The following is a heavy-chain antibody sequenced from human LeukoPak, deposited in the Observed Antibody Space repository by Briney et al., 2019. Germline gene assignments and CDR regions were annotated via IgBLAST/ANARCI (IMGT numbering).Heavy chain of an antibody. Sequence: GGSLRLSCSASGFTFSSYAMHWVRQAPGKGLEYVSAISSNGGSTYYADSVKGRFTISRDNSKNTLYLQMSSLRAEDTAVYYCVKGMEDYDILTGVLDVWGQGTTVTVSS. CDR1: GFTFSSYA. J-gene: IGHJ6*02. D-gene: IGHD3-9*01. V-gene: IGHV3-64D*06. CDR2: ISSNGGST. CDR3: VKGMEDYDILTGVLDV.